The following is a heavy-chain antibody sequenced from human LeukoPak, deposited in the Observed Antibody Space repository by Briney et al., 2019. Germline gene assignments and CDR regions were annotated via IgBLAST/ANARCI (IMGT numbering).Heavy chain of an antibody. CDR1: GGSISSGDYY. CDR3: ARVRQLPLGFDY. D-gene: IGHD2-2*01. V-gene: IGHV4-30-4*01. J-gene: IGHJ4*02. CDR2: IYYSGST. Sequence: SQTLSLACTVSGGSISSGDYYWSWIRQPPGKGLEWIGYIYYSGSTYYNPSLKSRVTISVDTSKNQFSLKLSSVTAADTAVYYCARVRQLPLGFDYWGQGTLVTVSS.